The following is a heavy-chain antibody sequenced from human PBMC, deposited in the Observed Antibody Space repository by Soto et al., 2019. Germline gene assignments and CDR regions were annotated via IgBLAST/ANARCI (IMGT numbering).Heavy chain of an antibody. D-gene: IGHD3-3*01. CDR1: GFTFSAYY. CDR3: AADRITIFGVVPHPSMDV. CDR2: IVVGSGNT. J-gene: IGHJ6*02. Sequence: GASVKVSCKASGFTFSAYYIYWVRQAPGQGFEWIGWIVVGSGNTNYAQKFQERVTITRDMSTSTAYMELSSLRSEDTAVYYCAADRITIFGVVPHPSMDVWGQGTTVTVSS. V-gene: IGHV1-58*02.